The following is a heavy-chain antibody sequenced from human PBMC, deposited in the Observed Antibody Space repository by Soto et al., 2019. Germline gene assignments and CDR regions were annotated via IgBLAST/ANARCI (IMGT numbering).Heavy chain of an antibody. Sequence: ASVKVSCKASGYTFTSYDINWVRQATGQGLEWMGWMNPNSGNTGYAQKFQGRVTMTRNTSISTAYMELSSLRSEDTAVYYCARWGKDCTNGVCSRMDVWGKGTKVTVSS. J-gene: IGHJ6*03. CDR3: ARWGKDCTNGVCSRMDV. V-gene: IGHV1-8*01. CDR1: GYTFTSYD. CDR2: MNPNSGNT. D-gene: IGHD2-8*01.